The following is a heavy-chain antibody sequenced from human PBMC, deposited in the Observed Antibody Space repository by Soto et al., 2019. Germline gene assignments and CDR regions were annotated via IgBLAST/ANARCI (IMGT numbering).Heavy chain of an antibody. Sequence: GGSLRLSCAASGFTFNDYGMNWVRQAPGKGLEWLSYISSSSSTIYYTDSVKGRFTISRDNAKNSLFLQMNSLRDDDTAVYYCARHGEYYYGSGSYYNVSTWFDPWGQGTLVTVSS. CDR2: ISSSSSTI. V-gene: IGHV3-48*02. CDR3: ARHGEYYYGSGSYYNVSTWFDP. D-gene: IGHD3-10*01. J-gene: IGHJ5*02. CDR1: GFTFNDYG.